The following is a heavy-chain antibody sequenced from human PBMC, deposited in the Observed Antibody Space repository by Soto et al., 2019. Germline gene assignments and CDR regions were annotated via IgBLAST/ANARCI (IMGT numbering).Heavy chain of an antibody. V-gene: IGHV5-51*01. CDR3: ASHTNSWYYFDH. Sequence: EVQLVQSGAEVKKHGESLKISCKAFRYSFTDYWIGWVRQMPGKGLEWMGFIYPGDSDTRYSPSFQGQVTISADKSISTAYLQWSSLKASDSAIYFCASHTNSWYYFDHWGQGTVVTVSS. D-gene: IGHD6-13*01. CDR1: RYSFTDYW. J-gene: IGHJ4*02. CDR2: IYPGDSDT.